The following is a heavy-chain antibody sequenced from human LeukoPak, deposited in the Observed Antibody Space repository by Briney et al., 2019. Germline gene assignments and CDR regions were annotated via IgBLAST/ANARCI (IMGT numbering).Heavy chain of an antibody. CDR1: GFSVSSTY. J-gene: IGHJ3*02. CDR2: IYSGGTT. D-gene: IGHD1-26*01. V-gene: IGHV3-66*01. CDR3: ARDHLRLGATGASEI. Sequence: PGGSLRLSCATSGFSVSSTYMSWVRQAPGKGLEWVSVIYSGGTTYYADSVKGRFTISRDNSKNTLSLQMNSLRAEDTAVYYCARDHLRLGATGASEIWGQGTMVTVSS.